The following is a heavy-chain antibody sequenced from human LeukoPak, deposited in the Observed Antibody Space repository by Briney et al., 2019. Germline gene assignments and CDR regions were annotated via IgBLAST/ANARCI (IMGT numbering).Heavy chain of an antibody. CDR2: ITGGGGTT. CDR3: AKKSPIFGVVIPLFDY. CDR1: GFTFSSFV. V-gene: IGHV3-23*01. D-gene: IGHD3-3*01. J-gene: IGHJ4*02. Sequence: PGGSLRLSCAASGFTFSSFVMSWVRQAPGKGLEWVSGITGGGGTTYYADPVEGRFSISRDNSKNTLSLQMNSLRADDTAVYYCAKKSPIFGVVIPLFDYWGQGILVTVSS.